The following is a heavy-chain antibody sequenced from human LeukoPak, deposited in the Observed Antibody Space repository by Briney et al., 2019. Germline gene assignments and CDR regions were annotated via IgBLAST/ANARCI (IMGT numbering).Heavy chain of an antibody. D-gene: IGHD2-21*02. CDR2: INHSGST. Sequence: SETLSLTCAVYGGSFSGYYWSWIRQPPGKGLEWIGEINHSGSTNYNPSLKSRVTISVDTSKNQFSLKLSSVTAADTAVYYCARLGDPLYYYYYGMDVWGQRTTVTVSS. J-gene: IGHJ6*02. CDR1: GGSFSGYY. V-gene: IGHV4-34*01. CDR3: ARLGDPLYYYYYGMDV.